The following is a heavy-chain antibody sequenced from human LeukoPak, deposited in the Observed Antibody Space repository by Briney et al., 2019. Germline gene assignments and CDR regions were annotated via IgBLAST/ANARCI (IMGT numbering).Heavy chain of an antibody. D-gene: IGHD3-9*01. J-gene: IGHJ4*02. CDR1: GGSFSGYY. CDR2: INHSGST. CDR3: ARGLAPILTGYRLDY. Sequence: SETLSLTCAVYGGSFSGYYWSWIRQPPGKGLEWIGEINHSGSTNYNPSLKSRVTISVDTSKNQFSLKLSSVTAADTAVYYCARGLAPILTGYRLDYWGQGTLVTVSS. V-gene: IGHV4-34*01.